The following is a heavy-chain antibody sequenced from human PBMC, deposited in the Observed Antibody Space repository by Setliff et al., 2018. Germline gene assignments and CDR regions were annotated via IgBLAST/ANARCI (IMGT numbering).Heavy chain of an antibody. CDR2: IYSSGRT. CDR1: GGSISSSY. Sequence: PSETLSLTCTVSGGSISSSYWSWIRQPPGKGLEWIGYIYSSGRTNYNPSLKSRVTLSVDTSNNQFSLKVSSVTAADTAVYYCARAPPNRYSGSYEYFYMDVWGKGTTVTVSS. CDR3: ARAPPNRYSGSYEYFYMDV. D-gene: IGHD1-26*01. J-gene: IGHJ6*03. V-gene: IGHV4-4*08.